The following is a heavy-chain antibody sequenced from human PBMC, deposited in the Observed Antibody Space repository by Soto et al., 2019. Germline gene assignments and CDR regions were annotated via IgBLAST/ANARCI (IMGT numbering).Heavy chain of an antibody. V-gene: IGHV4-39*01. CDR1: GGSISSSSYD. CDR3: ACIFSGGYSYGLYYYGMDV. D-gene: IGHD5-18*01. Sequence: QLQLQESGPGLVKPSETLSLSCTVCGGSISSSSYDWGWIRQPPGKGLEWIGSIFYSGSTYYNPSLKSRVTISVDTSKNQFSLKLSSVTAADTAVYYRACIFSGGYSYGLYYYGMDVWGQGTTVTVSS. CDR2: IFYSGST. J-gene: IGHJ6*02.